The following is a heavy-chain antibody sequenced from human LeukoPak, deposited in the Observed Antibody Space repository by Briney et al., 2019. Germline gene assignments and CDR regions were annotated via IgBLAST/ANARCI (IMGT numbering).Heavy chain of an antibody. D-gene: IGHD6-13*01. Sequence: ASVKVSCKASGYTFTGYYMHWVRQAPGQGLEWMGWINPNSGGTNYAQKFQGWVTMTRNTSISTAYMELSRLRSDDTAVYYCARGSSSYHLSWFDPWGQGTLVTVSS. CDR1: GYTFTGYY. CDR3: ARGSSSYHLSWFDP. V-gene: IGHV1-2*04. J-gene: IGHJ5*02. CDR2: INPNSGGT.